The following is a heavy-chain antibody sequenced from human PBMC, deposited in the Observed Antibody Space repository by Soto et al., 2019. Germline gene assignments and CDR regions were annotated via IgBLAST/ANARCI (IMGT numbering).Heavy chain of an antibody. Sequence: GESLKISCKGSGYSFASYWIGWVRQMPGKGLEWMGMIFPTDSTTTYSPSFQGQVTISADKSISTGYLQWSSLKASDTAMYYCARAVVGYCSSGSSTADFWGQGTLVTVSS. V-gene: IGHV5-51*01. J-gene: IGHJ4*02. CDR2: IFPTDSTT. CDR1: GYSFASYW. D-gene: IGHD2-15*01. CDR3: ARAVVGYCSSGSSTADF.